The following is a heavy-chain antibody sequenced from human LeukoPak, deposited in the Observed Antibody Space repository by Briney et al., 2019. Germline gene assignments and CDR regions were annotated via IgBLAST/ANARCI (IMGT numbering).Heavy chain of an antibody. CDR2: FDPEDGET. V-gene: IGHV1-24*01. D-gene: IGHD6-13*01. CDR1: GYTLTELS. J-gene: IGHJ5*02. CDR3: ATDGSNENWFDP. Sequence: ASVNVSCKVSGYTLTELSMHWVRQAPGKGLEWMGGFDPEDGETIYAQKFQGRVTMTEDTSTDTAYMELSSLRSEDTAVYYCATDGSNENWFDPWGQGTLVTVSS.